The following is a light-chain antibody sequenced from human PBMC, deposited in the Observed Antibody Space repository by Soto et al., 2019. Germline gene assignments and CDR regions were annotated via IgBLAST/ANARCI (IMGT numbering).Light chain of an antibody. CDR1: QTVNNNF. CDR2: GAS. V-gene: IGKV3-20*01. Sequence: EIELTQSPDTLSLSPGERATLSCRASQTVNNNFLAWYQQKPGQAPRLLIYGASSLATGIPYRFSVSGSGTDFTLTISRLEPEDFAVYYCHQYGTLPSVFGGGTKVEIK. J-gene: IGKJ4*01. CDR3: HQYGTLPSV.